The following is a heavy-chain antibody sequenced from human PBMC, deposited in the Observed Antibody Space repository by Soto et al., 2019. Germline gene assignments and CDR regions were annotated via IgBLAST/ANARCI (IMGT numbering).Heavy chain of an antibody. CDR1: GFTFDDYG. J-gene: IGHJ3*02. CDR2: INWNGGST. D-gene: IGHD6-13*01. Sequence: GGSLRLSCAASGFTFDDYGMSWVRQAPGKGLEWVSGINWNGGSTGYADSVKGRFTISRDNAKNSLYLQMNSLRAEDTALYYCARALSPGSSSWCDAFDIWGQGTMVTVSS. CDR3: ARALSPGSSSWCDAFDI. V-gene: IGHV3-20*04.